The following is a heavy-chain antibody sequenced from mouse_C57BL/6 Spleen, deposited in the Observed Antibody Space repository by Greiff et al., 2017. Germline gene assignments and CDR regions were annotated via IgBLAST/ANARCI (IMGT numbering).Heavy chain of an antibody. V-gene: IGHV5-4*01. J-gene: IGHJ4*01. CDR2: ISDGGSYT. CDR3: ARDDDYGAMDY. CDR1: GFTFSSYA. Sequence: EVMLVESGGGLVKPGGSLKLSCAASGFTFSSYAMSWVRQTPETRLEWVATISDGGSYTYYPDKVKGRFTISRDNAKNNLYLQMSHLKSEDTAMYYCARDDDYGAMDYWGQGTSVTVSS. D-gene: IGHD2-3*01.